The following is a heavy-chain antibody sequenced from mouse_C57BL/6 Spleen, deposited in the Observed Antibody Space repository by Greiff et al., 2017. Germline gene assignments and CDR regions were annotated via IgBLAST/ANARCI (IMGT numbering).Heavy chain of an antibody. D-gene: IGHD1-1*01. Sequence: EVKLEESGGGLVQPGGSMKLSCVASGFTFSNYWMNWVRQSPEKGLEWVAQIRLKSDNYATHYAESVKGRFTISRDDSKSSVYLQMNNLRAEDTGIYYCTDLTGHWYFDVWGTGTTVTVSS. CDR1: GFTFSNYW. CDR2: IRLKSDNYAT. V-gene: IGHV6-3*01. CDR3: TDLTGHWYFDV. J-gene: IGHJ1*03.